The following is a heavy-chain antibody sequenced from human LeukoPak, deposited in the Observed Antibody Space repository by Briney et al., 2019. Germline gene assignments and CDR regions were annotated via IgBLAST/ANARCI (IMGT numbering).Heavy chain of an antibody. CDR1: GYSFTIYW. D-gene: IGHD2-15*01. Sequence: GESLKISCKGSGYSFTIYWIGGVRQMPGKGLEWMGIIYPGDSDSRNSPSFQGQVTISADKSISTAYLQWSSLAASDTAMYYCARRRPGYCSGGSCYGYYFDYWGQGTLVTVSS. CDR3: ARRRPGYCSGGSCYGYYFDY. V-gene: IGHV5-51*01. CDR2: IYPGDSDS. J-gene: IGHJ4*02.